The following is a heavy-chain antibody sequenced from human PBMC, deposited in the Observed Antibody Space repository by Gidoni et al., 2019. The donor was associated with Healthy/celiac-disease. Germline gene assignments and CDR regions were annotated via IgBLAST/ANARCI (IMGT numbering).Heavy chain of an antibody. J-gene: IGHJ4*02. Sequence: QVQLVQSGAEVKKPGASVTVSCKASGYTFTGYYRHWVRQAPGQGLEWMGRSNPNSGGTNYAQKFQGRVTMTRDTSISTAYMELSRLRSDDTAVYYCARGADGGYSSGWYDYWGQGTLVTVSS. D-gene: IGHD6-19*01. CDR3: ARGADGGYSSGWYDY. CDR1: GYTFTGYY. CDR2: SNPNSGGT. V-gene: IGHV1-2*06.